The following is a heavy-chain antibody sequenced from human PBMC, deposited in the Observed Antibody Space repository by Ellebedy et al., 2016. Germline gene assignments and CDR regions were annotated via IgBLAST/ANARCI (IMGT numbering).Heavy chain of an antibody. CDR2: ISSSGSLK. Sequence: GESLKISXAVSRFTFSSYSFNWIRQAPGKGLEWVSHISSSGSLKFYADSLRDRFTISRDNAKNLLHLQMNSLTAEDTAVYFCTREAGGSFVDSWGQGVLVTVSS. J-gene: IGHJ4*02. CDR1: RFTFSSYS. D-gene: IGHD1-26*01. CDR3: TREAGGSFVDS. V-gene: IGHV3-48*04.